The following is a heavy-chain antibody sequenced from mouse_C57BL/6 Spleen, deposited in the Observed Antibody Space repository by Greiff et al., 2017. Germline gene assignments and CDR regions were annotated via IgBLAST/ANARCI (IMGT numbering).Heavy chain of an antibody. V-gene: IGHV2-2*01. D-gene: IGHD2-5*01. CDR2: IWSGGST. CDR1: GFSLTSYG. CDR3: ARYSNYEAWFAY. Sequence: VQLQQSGPGLVQPSQSLSITCTASGFSLTSYGVHWVRQSPGKGLEWLGVIWSGGSTDYNAAFISRLSISKDNSKSQVFFKMNSLQADDTAIYYCARYSNYEAWFAYWGQGTLVTVSA. J-gene: IGHJ3*01.